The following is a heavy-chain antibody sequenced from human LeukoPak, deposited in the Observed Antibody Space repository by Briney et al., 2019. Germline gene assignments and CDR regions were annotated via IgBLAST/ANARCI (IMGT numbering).Heavy chain of an antibody. CDR1: GGSISYYF. V-gene: IGHV4-59*01. J-gene: IGHJ4*02. D-gene: IGHD3-10*01. CDR2: IYYSGST. Sequence: SETLSLTCTVSGGSISYYFWSWIRQPPGKGLEWIGYIYYSGSTTYNPSLKSRVTISVDTSKNQFSLNLTSVTAADTAVYYCAKDGHYYPFDYWGQGTLVTVSS. CDR3: AKDGHYYPFDY.